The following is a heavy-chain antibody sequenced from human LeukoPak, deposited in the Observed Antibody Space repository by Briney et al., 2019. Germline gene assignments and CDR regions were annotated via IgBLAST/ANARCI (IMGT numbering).Heavy chain of an antibody. CDR2: IYHSGST. D-gene: IGHD4-23*01. CDR1: GYSISSGYY. CDR3: ATVATVVSDDAFDI. J-gene: IGHJ3*02. Sequence: SEILSLTCAVSGYSISSGYYWGWIRQPPGKGLEWIGSIYHSGSTYYNPSLKSRVTISVDTSKNQFSLKLSSVTAADTAVYYCATVATVVSDDAFDIWGQGTMVTVSS. V-gene: IGHV4-38-2*01.